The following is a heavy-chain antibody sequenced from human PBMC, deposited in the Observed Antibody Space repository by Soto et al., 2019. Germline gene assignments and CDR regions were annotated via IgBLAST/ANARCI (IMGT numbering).Heavy chain of an antibody. V-gene: IGHV2-5*02. CDR1: GFSLTTSGVG. Sequence: QITLKESGPTLVKPTQTLTLTCTFSGFSLTTSGVGVGWIRQPPQKALEWLAVIYWDDDERYIPSLKSRLTITKDTSKTQVVLTMTNVDPVDTATYYCAHRRSGYSYAGFDYWGQGTLVTVSS. CDR2: IYWDDDE. CDR3: AHRRSGYSYAGFDY. J-gene: IGHJ4*02. D-gene: IGHD5-18*01.